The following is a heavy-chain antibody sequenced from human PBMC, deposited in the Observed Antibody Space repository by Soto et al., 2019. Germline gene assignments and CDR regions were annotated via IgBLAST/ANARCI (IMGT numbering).Heavy chain of an antibody. Sequence: PSQTLSLTGTVSGGSIISSSYYWGWIRQPPGKGPEWIGSIYYSGSTYYNPSLKSRVTISVDTSKNQFSLKLSSVTAADTAVYYCARPSPHSGDPIGYFDYWGQGTLVTVSS. J-gene: IGHJ4*02. V-gene: IGHV4-39*01. CDR2: IYYSGST. D-gene: IGHD4-17*01. CDR1: GGSIISSSYY. CDR3: ARPSPHSGDPIGYFDY.